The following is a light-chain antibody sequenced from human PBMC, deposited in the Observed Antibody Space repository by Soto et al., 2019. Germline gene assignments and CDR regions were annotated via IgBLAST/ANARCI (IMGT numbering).Light chain of an antibody. Sequence: ANQITHPPSSLSASVGVRVPITCPASQGIRNDLGWYQQKPGKAPKXXIYAASILQTGVPSRFSGGESGTDFTLTISNLQPEDFATYYCLQDYTFPWTFGQGTKVDIK. CDR2: AAS. V-gene: IGKV1-6*01. CDR1: QGIRND. CDR3: LQDYTFPWT. J-gene: IGKJ1*01.